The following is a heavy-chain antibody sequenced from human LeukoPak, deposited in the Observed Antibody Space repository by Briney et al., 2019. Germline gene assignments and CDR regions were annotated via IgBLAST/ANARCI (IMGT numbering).Heavy chain of an antibody. Sequence: GESLKISCKGSGYSFTTNWIGWVRQMPGKGLEWMGIIYPGDSDTRYSPSFQGQVTISADKSISTACLQWSSLKASDTAIYYCTRHEGGSWYSKWGQGTLVTVSS. J-gene: IGHJ4*02. D-gene: IGHD6-13*01. V-gene: IGHV5-51*01. CDR2: IYPGDSDT. CDR1: GYSFTTNW. CDR3: TRHEGGSWYSK.